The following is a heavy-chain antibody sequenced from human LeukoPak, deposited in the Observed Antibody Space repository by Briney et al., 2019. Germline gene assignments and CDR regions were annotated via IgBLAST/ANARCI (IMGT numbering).Heavy chain of an antibody. J-gene: IGHJ4*02. V-gene: IGHV3-23*01. CDR1: GFTFSNYA. CDR2: ISGTGGST. CDR3: ALAVAGTWGGSPDY. Sequence: GGSLRLSCAASGFTFSNYAMSWVRQAPGKGLEWVSSISGTGGSTYYADSVKGRFTISRDNSNNTLFLQMNSLRAEDTAVYYCALAVAGTWGGSPDYWGQGTLVTVSS. D-gene: IGHD6-19*01.